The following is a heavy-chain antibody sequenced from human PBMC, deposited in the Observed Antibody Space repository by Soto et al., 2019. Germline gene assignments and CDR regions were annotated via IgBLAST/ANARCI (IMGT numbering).Heavy chain of an antibody. J-gene: IGHJ4*02. CDR1: GFSLYSYV. CDR3: ARDRYVTAH. V-gene: IGHV3-30*01. CDR2: ISIDGTRT. Sequence: GGSLRLSCVASGFSLYSYVIHWVRQTPGKGLQWVAVISIDGTRTYYADSVKGRFTVSRDNSKNTQYLQMYGLTIEDTAVYFCARDRYVTAHWGQGTLVTVSS. D-gene: IGHD3-16*02.